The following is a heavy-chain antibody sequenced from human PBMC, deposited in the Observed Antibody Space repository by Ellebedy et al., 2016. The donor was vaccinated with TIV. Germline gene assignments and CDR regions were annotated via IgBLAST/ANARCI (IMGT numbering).Heavy chain of an antibody. J-gene: IGHJ6*02. CDR3: ATREWQDPMDV. D-gene: IGHD3-3*01. CDR2: INTGNGNT. CDR1: GHTFTTYG. Sequence: ASVKVSXXASGHTFTTYGIHWVRQAPGQGLEWMGWINTGNGNTKYSQSFQGRVTITSDTSATTAYMELSSLTSEDTAVYYGATREWQDPMDVWGQGTTVTVSS. V-gene: IGHV1-3*04.